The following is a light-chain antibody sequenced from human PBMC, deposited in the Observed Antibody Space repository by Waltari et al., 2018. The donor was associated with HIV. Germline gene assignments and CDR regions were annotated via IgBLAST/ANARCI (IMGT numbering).Light chain of an antibody. CDR1: SVRSNY. V-gene: IGLV3-19*01. J-gene: IGLJ3*02. CDR2: GEN. CDR3: NSRDSSGHWF. Sequence: SSELAQDHAVSVALGQTVRITCQGDSVRSNYASWYQQKPGQAPVLVVYGENNRPSGIPDRFSGSRSGNTASLTIAGAQTEDEADYYCNSRDSSGHWFFGGGTKVTVL.